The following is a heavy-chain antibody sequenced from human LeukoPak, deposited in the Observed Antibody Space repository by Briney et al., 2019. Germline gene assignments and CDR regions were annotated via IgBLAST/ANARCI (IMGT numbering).Heavy chain of an antibody. V-gene: IGHV3-23*01. CDR2: ISGSGGST. Sequence: PGGSLRLSCAASGFTFSSYAMTWVRQAPGKGLEWVSAISGSGGSTKYADPVKGRFTISRDNSKNSLYLQMNSLRAEDTAVYYCAKAQYSGNYPYFDYWGQGTLVTVSS. J-gene: IGHJ4*02. CDR1: GFTFSSYA. CDR3: AKAQYSGNYPYFDY. D-gene: IGHD1-26*01.